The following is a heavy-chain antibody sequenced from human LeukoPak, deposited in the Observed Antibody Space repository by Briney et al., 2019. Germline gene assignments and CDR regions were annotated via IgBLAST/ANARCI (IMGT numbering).Heavy chain of an antibody. D-gene: IGHD2-2*01. J-gene: IGHJ6*03. V-gene: IGHV4-4*07. CDR2: IYTRGST. Sequence: SETLSLTCTVSNGSITNYYWSWIRQRAGKGLESIGRIYTRGSTNSNPSLKSRLTMSLDTSKNQISLNLRSVTAADTAMYYCARYRLLSGGYYYLDVWGKGTTVTASS. CDR1: NGSITNYY. CDR3: ARYRLLSGGYYYLDV.